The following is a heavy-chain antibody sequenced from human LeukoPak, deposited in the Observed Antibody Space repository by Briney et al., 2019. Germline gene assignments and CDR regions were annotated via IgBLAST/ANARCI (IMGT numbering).Heavy chain of an antibody. CDR1: GFTLSSYA. CDR2: ISGNAGST. CDR3: AKDGLQFSEWLPPLGY. D-gene: IGHD3-3*01. Sequence: GGSLRLSCAASGFTLSSYAMSWVRQAPGKGLEWVSLISGNAGSTYYADSVTGRFTISRDITKNTLYLQMNSLRAEDTAVYYCAKDGLQFSEWLPPLGYWGQGTLVTVSS. J-gene: IGHJ4*02. V-gene: IGHV3-23*01.